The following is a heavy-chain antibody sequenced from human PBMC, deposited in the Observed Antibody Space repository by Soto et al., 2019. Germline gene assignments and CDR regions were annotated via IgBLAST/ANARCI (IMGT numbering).Heavy chain of an antibody. CDR3: ARDAYGTAGQGGAFDS. V-gene: IGHV3-33*01. J-gene: IGHJ3*02. Sequence: QVQLVESGGGVVQPGRSLRLACATSGFTYGHFGMHWARQAPGKGMEWVAVVWHDGSRQLYADSVKGRFIISRDDSEKTLDLQMNSLRVEDTAVYYCARDAYGTAGQGGAFDSWGQGTVVIVSS. CDR1: GFTYGHFG. CDR2: VWHDGSRQ. D-gene: IGHD3-10*01.